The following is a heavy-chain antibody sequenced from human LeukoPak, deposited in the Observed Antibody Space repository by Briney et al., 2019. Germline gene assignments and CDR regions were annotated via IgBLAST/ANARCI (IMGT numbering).Heavy chain of an antibody. CDR3: AKDLGTSGWYINY. J-gene: IGHJ4*02. D-gene: IGHD6-19*01. Sequence: GGSLRLSCAASRFTFSTYAMIWVRQAPGKGLEWVSAITSGGTSTYYADSVRGRFTISRDNSKNTLYLQMNSLRAEDTAVYHCAKDLGTSGWYINYWGQGTLFTVSS. CDR1: RFTFSTYA. V-gene: IGHV3-23*01. CDR2: ITSGGTST.